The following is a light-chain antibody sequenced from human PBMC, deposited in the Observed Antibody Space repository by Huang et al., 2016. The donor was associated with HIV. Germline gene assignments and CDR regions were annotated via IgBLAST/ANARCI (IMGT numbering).Light chain of an antibody. J-gene: IGKJ1*01. V-gene: IGKV2-28*01. Sequence: DIVMTQSPLSLPVTPGEPASISCRSSQPLLHTKGYNYLDWYLQKPGQSPQLLIYLGSNRAPGVPDRFSGSGSGTDFTLKISRVEAEDVGVYYCMQALQTPRTFGQGTKVEIK. CDR3: MQALQTPRT. CDR1: QPLLHTKGYNY. CDR2: LGS.